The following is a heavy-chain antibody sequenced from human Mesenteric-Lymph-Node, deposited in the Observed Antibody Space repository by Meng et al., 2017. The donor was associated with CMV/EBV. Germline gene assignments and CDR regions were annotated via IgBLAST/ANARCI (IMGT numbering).Heavy chain of an antibody. Sequence: VQLPAAGPGLVNPSETLSLTCIGSGVSVTSGAYHWSWIRQSPGKGLEWIGYIYGTGITIYNPSLKSRVTILLETSKNQFSLKLNSVTTADTAVYYCAKSRSSTPGIVDDWGQGTLVTVSS. J-gene: IGHJ4*02. D-gene: IGHD2/OR15-2a*01. CDR2: IYGTGIT. CDR3: AKSRSSTPGIVDD. CDR1: GVSVTSGAYH. V-gene: IGHV4-61*08.